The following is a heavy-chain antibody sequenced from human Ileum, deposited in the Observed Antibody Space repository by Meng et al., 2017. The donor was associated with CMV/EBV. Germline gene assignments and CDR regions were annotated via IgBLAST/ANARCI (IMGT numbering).Heavy chain of an antibody. CDR1: GGTFSSYG. Sequence: SVKVSCKASGGTFSSYGISWVRQVPGQGLEWMGGIIPMLGRPNYAQKLQGRVTITADKSTSTAYMELSSLRSEDTAMYYCARGQNGWGDIWGQGTRVTVSS. CDR2: IIPMLGRP. D-gene: IGHD1-1*01. V-gene: IGHV1-69*10. CDR3: ARGQNGWGDI. J-gene: IGHJ3*02.